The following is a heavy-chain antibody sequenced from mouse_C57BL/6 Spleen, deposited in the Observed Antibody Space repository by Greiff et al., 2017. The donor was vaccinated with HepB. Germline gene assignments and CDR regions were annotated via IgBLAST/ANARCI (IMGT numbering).Heavy chain of an antibody. CDR2: ISYSGST. CDR1: GYSITSGYD. Sequence: EVKVVESGPGMVKPSQSLSLTCTVTGYSITSGYDWHWIRHFPGNKLEWMGYISYSGSTNYNPSLKSRISITHDTSKNHFFLKLNSVTTEDTATYYCARGEDYDYFDYWGQGTTLTVSS. CDR3: ARGEDYDYFDY. J-gene: IGHJ2*01. V-gene: IGHV3-1*01. D-gene: IGHD2-4*01.